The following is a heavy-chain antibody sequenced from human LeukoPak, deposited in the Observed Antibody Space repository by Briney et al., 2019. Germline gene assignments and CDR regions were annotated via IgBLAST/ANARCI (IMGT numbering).Heavy chain of an antibody. V-gene: IGHV3-21*01. J-gene: IGHJ4*02. D-gene: IGHD2-8*02. CDR1: GFVFSDYS. CDR2: ISSSSGYI. CDR3: ARDSYWALEF. Sequence: GGSLRLSCAASGFVFSDYSMHWVRQAPGKGLEWVSCISSSSGYIFYADSVKGRFTISRDNTKNSLYLQMSSLRAEDTAVYYCARDSYWALEFWGQGALVTVSS.